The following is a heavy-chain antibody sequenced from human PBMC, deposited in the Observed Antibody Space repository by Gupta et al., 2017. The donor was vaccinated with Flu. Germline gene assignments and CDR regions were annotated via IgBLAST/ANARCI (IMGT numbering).Heavy chain of an antibody. D-gene: IGHD3-10*01. V-gene: IGHV3-7*01. Sequence: EVHLVESGGNLVQPGGSLRLSGAASGFNFSTYWRTWVRQAPGKGLEWVATMKQDGTEIYYVDSVKGRFTISRDNAKNSVYLQMNSLRAEDTAVYYCARDGEFDYWGQGTLVTVSS. CDR3: ARDGEFDY. CDR2: MKQDGTEI. J-gene: IGHJ4*02. CDR1: GFNFSTYW.